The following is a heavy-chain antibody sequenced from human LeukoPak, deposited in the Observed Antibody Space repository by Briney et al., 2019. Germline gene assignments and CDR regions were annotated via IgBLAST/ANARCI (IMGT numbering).Heavy chain of an antibody. CDR1: GGSFSGYY. CDR2: INHSGST. D-gene: IGHD6-13*01. CDR3: ARGHLKQQLVRPYYYYMDV. V-gene: IGHV4-34*01. J-gene: IGHJ6*03. Sequence: SETLSLTCAVYGGSFSGYYWSWIRQPPGKGLEWIGEINHSGSTNYNPSLKSRVTISVDTSKNQFSLKLSSVTAADTAVYYCARGHLKQQLVRPYYYYMDVWGKGTTVTVSS.